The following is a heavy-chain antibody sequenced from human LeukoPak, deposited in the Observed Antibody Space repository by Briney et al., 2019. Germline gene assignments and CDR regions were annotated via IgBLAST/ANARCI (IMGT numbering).Heavy chain of an antibody. CDR1: GFTLSSYS. J-gene: IGHJ6*02. CDR3: ARDSWLRVGVRGYYYDCSGYYGDGMDV. D-gene: IGHD3-22*01. CDR2: ISSSSSYI. Sequence: GSLRLSCAASGFTLSSYSMNWVRQAPGKGLEWVSSISSSSSYIYYADSVKGRFTISRDNAKNSLYLQMNSLRAEDTAVYYCARDSWLRVGVRGYYYDCSGYYGDGMDVWGQGTTVTVSS. V-gene: IGHV3-21*01.